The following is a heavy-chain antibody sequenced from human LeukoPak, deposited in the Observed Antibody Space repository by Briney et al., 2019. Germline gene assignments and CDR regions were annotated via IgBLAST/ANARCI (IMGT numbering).Heavy chain of an antibody. CDR2: IYYSGST. CDR1: GGSITSSSYY. Sequence: SETLSLTCTVSGGSITSSSYYWGWIRQPPGKGLEWVGSIYYSGSTYYNPSLKRRVTISVDTSKNQFSLKLSAVTAADTAVYYCARCISMVRGVIRPPDYWGQGTLVSVSS. V-gene: IGHV4-39*01. D-gene: IGHD3-10*01. J-gene: IGHJ4*02. CDR3: ARCISMVRGVIRPPDY.